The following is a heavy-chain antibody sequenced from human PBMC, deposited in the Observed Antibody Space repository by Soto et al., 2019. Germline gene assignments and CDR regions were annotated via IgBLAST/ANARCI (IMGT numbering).Heavy chain of an antibody. CDR2: ISSSSSYI. D-gene: IGHD6-6*01. CDR3: ARGRGPRPSSSRPFDY. J-gene: IGHJ4*02. Sequence: PGGSLRLACAASGFTFSSYSMNWVRQAPGKELEWVSSISSSSSYIYYADSVKGRFTISRDNAKNSLYLQMNSLRAEDTAVYYCARGRGPRPSSSRPFDYWGQATLVTVSS. CDR1: GFTFSSYS. V-gene: IGHV3-21*01.